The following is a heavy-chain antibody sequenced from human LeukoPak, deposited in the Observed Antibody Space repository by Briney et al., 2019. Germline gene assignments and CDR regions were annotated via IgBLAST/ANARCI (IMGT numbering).Heavy chain of an antibody. CDR1: GGSISSGDYY. CDR3: ARAIWAWFDP. V-gene: IGHV4-30-4*01. J-gene: IGHJ5*02. D-gene: IGHD3-16*01. Sequence: SETLSLTCIVSGGSISSGDYYWSWIRQPPGKGLEWIGYIYYSGSTYYNPSLKSRVTISVDTSKNQFSLKLSSVTAADTAVYYCARAIWAWFDPWGQGTLVTVSS. CDR2: IYYSGST.